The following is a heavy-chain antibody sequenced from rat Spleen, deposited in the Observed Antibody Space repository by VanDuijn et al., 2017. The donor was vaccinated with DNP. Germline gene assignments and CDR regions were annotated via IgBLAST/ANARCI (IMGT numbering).Heavy chain of an antibody. Sequence: EVQLVESGGGPVQPGRSLKLSCAASGFNFNDYWMGWVRQAPTKGLEWVATISYDGSSTYYRDSVKGRFTISRDNAKSTLYLQMDSLRSEDTATYYCARHYYSGDQFAYWGQGTLVTVSS. CDR1: GFNFNDYW. CDR3: ARHYYSGDQFAY. J-gene: IGHJ3*01. D-gene: IGHD1-1*01. CDR2: ISYDGSST. V-gene: IGHV5-29*01.